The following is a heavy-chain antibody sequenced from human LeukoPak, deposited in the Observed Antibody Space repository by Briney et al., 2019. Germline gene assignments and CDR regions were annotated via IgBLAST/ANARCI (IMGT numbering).Heavy chain of an antibody. CDR1: GFTFSSYA. Sequence: GGSLRLSCAASGFTFSSYAMHWVRQAPGKGLEYVSAISSNGGSTYYANSVKGRFTISRDNSKNTLYLQMNSLRAKDTAVYYRAKTAASLLWFGANWFDPWGQGTLVTVSS. D-gene: IGHD3-10*01. V-gene: IGHV3-64*01. CDR3: AKTAASLLWFGANWFDP. J-gene: IGHJ5*02. CDR2: ISSNGGST.